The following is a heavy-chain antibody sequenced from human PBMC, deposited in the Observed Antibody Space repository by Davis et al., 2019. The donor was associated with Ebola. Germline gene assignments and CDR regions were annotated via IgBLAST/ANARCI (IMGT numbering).Heavy chain of an antibody. CDR1: GFTFTRYS. D-gene: IGHD3-22*01. CDR3: ARAGVSSYDSSGYYYDY. CDR2: ISSSSSTI. Sequence: GESLKISCAASGFTFTRYSMNWVRQAPGKGLEWASYISSSSSTIYYADSVKGRFTISRDNAKNSLYLQMNSLRDEDTAVYFCARAGVSSYDSSGYYYDYWGQGTLVTVSS. J-gene: IGHJ4*02. V-gene: IGHV3-48*02.